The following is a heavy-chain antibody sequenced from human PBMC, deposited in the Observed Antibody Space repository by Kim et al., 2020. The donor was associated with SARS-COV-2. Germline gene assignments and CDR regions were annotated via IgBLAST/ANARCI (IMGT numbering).Heavy chain of an antibody. J-gene: IGHJ4*02. CDR2: DESEA. V-gene: IGHV3-7*01. D-gene: IGHD3-10*01. CDR3: MRDPGNY. Sequence: DESEAYYADSVKGRFNISRDNAKNYLYIQMNSLGDEDTAVYYCMRDPGNYWGQGTLVIESS.